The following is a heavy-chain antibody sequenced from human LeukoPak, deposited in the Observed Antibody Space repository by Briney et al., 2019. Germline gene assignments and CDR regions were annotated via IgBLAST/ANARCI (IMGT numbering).Heavy chain of an antibody. Sequence: ASVKVSCKAFGYTFTSYGISWVRQAPGQGLEWMGWISAYNGNTNYAQKLQGRVTMTTDTSTSTAYMELRSLRSDDTAVYYCARVWEDTIFGVADLDYWGQGTLVTVSS. J-gene: IGHJ4*02. CDR2: ISAYNGNT. D-gene: IGHD3-3*01. CDR1: GYTFTSYG. CDR3: ARVWEDTIFGVADLDY. V-gene: IGHV1-18*01.